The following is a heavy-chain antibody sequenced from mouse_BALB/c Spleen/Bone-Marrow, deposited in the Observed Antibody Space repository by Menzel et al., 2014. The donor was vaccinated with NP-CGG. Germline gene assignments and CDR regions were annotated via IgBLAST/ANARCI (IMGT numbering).Heavy chain of an antibody. CDR3: SRRAGTVLAY. CDR2: INQDRSTI. CDR1: GFDFSRYW. J-gene: IGHJ3*01. V-gene: IGHV4-1*02. D-gene: IGHD4-1*01. Sequence: EVMLVESGGGLVQPGGSLKLSCAASGFDFSRYWMSWVRQAPGKGLEWIGEINQDRSTINYTPSLKDKFIISIDNAKNTLYLQMSKVRSEDTARYYGSRRAGTVLAYWGQGTLVTVSA.